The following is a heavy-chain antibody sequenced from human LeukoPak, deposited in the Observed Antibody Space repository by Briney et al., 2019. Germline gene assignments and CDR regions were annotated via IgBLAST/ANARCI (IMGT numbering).Heavy chain of an antibody. Sequence: SETLSLTCTVSGGSISSGSYYWSWFRQPAEKGLEWIERIYTSGSTYYNPSLKSRVTISADTSKNQFSLNVSSVTAADTAVYYCARATSSYFYYMDVWGKGTTVTISS. CDR3: ARATSSYFYYMDV. V-gene: IGHV4-61*02. D-gene: IGHD5-12*01. J-gene: IGHJ6*03. CDR2: IYTSGST. CDR1: GGSISSGSYY.